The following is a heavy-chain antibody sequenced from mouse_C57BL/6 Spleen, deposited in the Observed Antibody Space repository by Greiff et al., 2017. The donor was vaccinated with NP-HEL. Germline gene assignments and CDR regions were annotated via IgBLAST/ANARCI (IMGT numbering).Heavy chain of an antibody. D-gene: IGHD1-1*01. CDR3: ARQEGEIYYGSSGYFDY. V-gene: IGHV5-17*01. CDR2: ISSGSSTI. CDR1: GFTFSDYG. Sequence: EVKLVESGGGLVKPGGSLKLSCAASGFTFSDYGMHWVRQAPEKGLEWVAYISSGSSTIYYADTVKGRFTISRDNAKNTLFLQMTSLRSEDTAMYYCARQEGEIYYGSSGYFDYWGQGTTLTVSS. J-gene: IGHJ2*01.